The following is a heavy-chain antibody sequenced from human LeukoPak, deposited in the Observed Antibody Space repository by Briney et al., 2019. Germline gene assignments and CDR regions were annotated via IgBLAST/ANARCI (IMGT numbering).Heavy chain of an antibody. Sequence: SETLSLTCTVSGVSMSAYQWSWVRQSPEKGLEWIGCINTKGETSYNPSLKSRVTTSVDTSKSQFSLRLTSVTAADTAVYYCARLSLFEDSSGWFDPWGQGTLVTVSS. CDR3: ARLSLFEDSSGWFDP. J-gene: IGHJ5*02. CDR2: INTKGET. D-gene: IGHD3-22*01. V-gene: IGHV4-4*09. CDR1: GVSMSAYQ.